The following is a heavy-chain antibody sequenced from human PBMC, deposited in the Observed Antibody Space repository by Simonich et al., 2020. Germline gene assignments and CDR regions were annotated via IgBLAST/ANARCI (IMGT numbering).Heavy chain of an antibody. V-gene: IGHV1-2*06. D-gene: IGHD6-6*01. Sequence: QVQLVQSGAEVKKPGASVKVSCKASGYTFTGYYLHWVRQAPGQGLEGMERFKHYSGGTNYAQKFQGRVTMTRDTSISTAYMELSRLRSDDTAVYYCARVEYSSSGYFDLWGRGTLVTVSS. CDR3: ARVEYSSSGYFDL. CDR1: GYTFTGYY. J-gene: IGHJ2*01. CDR2: FKHYSGGT.